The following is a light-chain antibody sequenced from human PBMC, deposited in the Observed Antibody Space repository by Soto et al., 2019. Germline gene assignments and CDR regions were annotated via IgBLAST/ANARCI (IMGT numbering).Light chain of an antibody. CDR3: QQYHNWPLT. Sequence: ENVLTQSPGTLSLSPGERATLSCRASQSVSSSHLAWYQQKPGQAPRLLMYGASSRATGIPDRFSGGGSGADFTLTISRLEPEDFGVYYCQQYHNWPLTFGGGTKVDIK. J-gene: IGKJ4*01. V-gene: IGKV3-20*01. CDR1: QSVSSSH. CDR2: GAS.